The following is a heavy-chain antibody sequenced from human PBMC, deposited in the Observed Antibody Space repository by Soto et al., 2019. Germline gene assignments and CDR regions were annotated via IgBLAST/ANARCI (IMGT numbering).Heavy chain of an antibody. CDR1: AGTFNNDS. CDR2: SIPILGRA. D-gene: IGHD2-15*01. Sequence: QVQLVQSGTEVKKPGSSVAVSCQASAGTFNNDSLSWVRQAPGQGLEWMGRSIPILGRADYSQKFQGRLTLTVDKSTSTADMELSSLTSEDTAVYYCVIDLGYFDFWGQGTLVTVSS. CDR3: VIDLGYFDF. V-gene: IGHV1-69*02. J-gene: IGHJ4*02.